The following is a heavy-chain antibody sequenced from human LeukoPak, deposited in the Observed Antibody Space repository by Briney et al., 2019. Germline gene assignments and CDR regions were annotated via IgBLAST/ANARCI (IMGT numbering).Heavy chain of an antibody. D-gene: IGHD6-13*01. Sequence: PGGSLRLSCAASGFTFSSYAMSWVRQARGKGLEWVSAISGSGGSTYYADSVKGRFTISRDNSKNTLYLQMNSLRAEDTAVYYCAKDRAAAGGAFDIWGQGTMVTVSS. CDR3: AKDRAAAGGAFDI. V-gene: IGHV3-23*01. CDR1: GFTFSSYA. CDR2: ISGSGGST. J-gene: IGHJ3*02.